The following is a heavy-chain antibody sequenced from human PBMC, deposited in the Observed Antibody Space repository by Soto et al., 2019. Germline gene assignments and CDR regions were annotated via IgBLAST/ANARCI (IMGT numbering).Heavy chain of an antibody. CDR2: IIPIFGTA. D-gene: IGHD2-15*01. Sequence: QVQLVQSGAEVKKPGSSVKVSCKASGGTFSSYAISWVRQAPGQGLEWMGGIIPIFGTANYAQKFQGRVTITADKPTSTAYMELSSLRSEDTAVYYCAGGLRVVAAATLDYWGQGTLVTVSS. CDR3: AGGLRVVAAATLDY. J-gene: IGHJ4*02. CDR1: GGTFSSYA. V-gene: IGHV1-69*06.